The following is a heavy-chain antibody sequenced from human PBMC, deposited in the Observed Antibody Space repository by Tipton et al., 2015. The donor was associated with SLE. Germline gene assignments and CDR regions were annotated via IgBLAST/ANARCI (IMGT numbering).Heavy chain of an antibody. CDR1: GYTFTNYF. D-gene: IGHD6-6*01. V-gene: IGHV1-46*01. CDR2: VDPRGIDS. CDR3: ARGGWYSSLSLGLFDY. J-gene: IGHJ4*01. Sequence: QSGPEVKKPGASVVISCRTSGYTFTNYFIQWVRQAPGQGLEWMGKVDPRGIDSKYAQKFQDRVTLTRHTSTNTVYMEMSSLTSDDTAVYYCARGGWYSSLSLGLFDYWGHGTLVTVSS.